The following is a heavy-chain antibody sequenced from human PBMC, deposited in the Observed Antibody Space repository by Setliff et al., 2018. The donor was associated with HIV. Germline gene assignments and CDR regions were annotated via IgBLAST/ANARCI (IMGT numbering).Heavy chain of an antibody. CDR3: ARDKWASGFDF. D-gene: IGHD1-26*01. J-gene: IGHJ4*01. Sequence: GGSLRLSCTASGFTFGDYALSWVRQAPGKGLEWVSYISMSSHTSVIYSDSVKGRFTISRDNARNSFYLQMNSLRVDDTAVYFCARDKWASGFDFWGHGTLVTVSS. V-gene: IGHV3-48*01. CDR1: GFTFGDYA. CDR2: ISMSSHTSV.